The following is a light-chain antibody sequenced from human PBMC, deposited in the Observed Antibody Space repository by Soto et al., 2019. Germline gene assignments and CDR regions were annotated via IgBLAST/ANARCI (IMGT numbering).Light chain of an antibody. Sequence: QSALTQPPSASGSPGQSVTISCTGTSSDIGGSNYVSWYQQHPGTAPKLMIYEVSKRPSGVPDRFSGSKSGNTASLTVSGLQAEDEADYYCSSYAGSNNLVFGGGTKLTVL. CDR2: EVS. V-gene: IGLV2-8*01. J-gene: IGLJ2*01. CDR1: SSDIGGSNY. CDR3: SSYAGSNNLV.